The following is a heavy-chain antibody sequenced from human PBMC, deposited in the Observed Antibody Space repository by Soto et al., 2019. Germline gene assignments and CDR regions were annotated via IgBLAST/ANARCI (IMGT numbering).Heavy chain of an antibody. J-gene: IGHJ4*02. CDR1: GYSFTSYW. Sequence: PGESLKISCKGSGYSFTSYWIGWVRQMPGKGLEWMGIIYPGDSDTRYSPSFQGQVTISADKSISTAYLQWSSLKASDTAMYYCARPPPWGAARFRMDPNDYWGQGTLVTVSS. CDR3: ARPPPWGAARFRMDPNDY. CDR2: IYPGDSDT. D-gene: IGHD6-6*01. V-gene: IGHV5-51*01.